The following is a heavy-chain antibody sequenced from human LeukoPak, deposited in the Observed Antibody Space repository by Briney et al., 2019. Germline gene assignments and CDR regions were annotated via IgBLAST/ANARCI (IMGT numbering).Heavy chain of an antibody. D-gene: IGHD6-13*01. Sequence: GGSLRLSCAASGFTFSSNAMHWVRQAPGKGLEWVAVISNDGSDKYYADSVKGRFTMSRDNSKNTLYLQMNSLRAEDTAVYYCARAGLGAAADVWGQGTLVTVSS. V-gene: IGHV3-30-3*01. CDR2: ISNDGSDK. CDR3: ARAGLGAAADV. J-gene: IGHJ4*02. CDR1: GFTFSSNA.